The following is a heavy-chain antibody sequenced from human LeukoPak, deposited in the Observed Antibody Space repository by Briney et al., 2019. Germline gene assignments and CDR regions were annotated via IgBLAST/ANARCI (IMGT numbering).Heavy chain of an antibody. D-gene: IGHD6-13*01. V-gene: IGHV4-39*01. CDR2: ISSSGST. CDR3: ARLGRQQLARYFDY. J-gene: IGHJ4*02. Sequence: SETLSLTCTVSSGSISSNSYYWGWIRQPPGKGLEWIGSISSSGSTYYNPSLKSRVTMTVDTSKNQFSLRLTSVTAADTAVYYCARLGRQQLARYFDYWGQGTLVTVSS. CDR1: SGSISSNSYY.